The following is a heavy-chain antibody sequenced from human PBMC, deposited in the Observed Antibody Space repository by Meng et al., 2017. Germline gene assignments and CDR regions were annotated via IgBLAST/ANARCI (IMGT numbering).Heavy chain of an antibody. V-gene: IGHV4-34*01. CDR3: ARGRYFDWLSYRYYFDY. Sequence: QLQLRASGPVVGMPLVTLSATCAVYGGAFSGYYWSWIRQPPGKGLDWIGEINHSGSSNYNPSLKSRVTISVATSKNQFSLKLSSVTAPATAVYYCARGRYFDWLSYRYYFDYWGQGTLVTVSS. D-gene: IGHD3-9*01. CDR1: GGAFSGYY. J-gene: IGHJ4*02. CDR2: INHSGSS.